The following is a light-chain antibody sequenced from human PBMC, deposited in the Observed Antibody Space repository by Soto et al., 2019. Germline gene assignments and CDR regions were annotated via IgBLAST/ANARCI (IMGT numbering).Light chain of an antibody. CDR2: EVS. CDR3: GSYTRTTTLV. V-gene: IGLV2-14*01. CDR1: SGDVGGYKF. J-gene: IGLJ2*01. Sequence: QSALTQPASVSGSPGQSITIYCTGTSGDVGGYKFVSWYQQHPGKAPKLMIYEVSNRPSGVSSRFSGSKSGNTASLTISGLQAEDEADYFCGSYTRTTTLVFGGGTKVTVL.